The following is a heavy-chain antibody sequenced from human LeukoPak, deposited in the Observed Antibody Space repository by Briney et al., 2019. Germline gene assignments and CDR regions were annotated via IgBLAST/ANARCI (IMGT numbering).Heavy chain of an antibody. CDR2: IYSGGST. V-gene: IGHV3-53*01. D-gene: IGHD4-17*01. J-gene: IGHJ4*02. CDR1: GFTVSSNC. CDR3: ARGITVTTPGGY. Sequence: GGSLRLSCAASGFTVSSNCMSWVRQAPGKGLEWVSVIYSGGSTYYADSVKGRFTISRDNSKNTLYLQMNSLRAENTAVYYCARGITVTTPGGYWGQGTLVTVSS.